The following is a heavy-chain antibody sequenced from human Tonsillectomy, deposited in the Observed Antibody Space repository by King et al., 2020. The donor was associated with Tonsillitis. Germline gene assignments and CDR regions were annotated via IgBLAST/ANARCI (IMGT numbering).Heavy chain of an antibody. CDR1: GFTFSSYS. J-gene: IGHJ4*02. CDR3: AKGGLTRVDS. Sequence: VQLVESGGGVVQTGGSLRLSCAASGFTFSSYSMHWVRQAPGKGLEWVTFIWHDGSDKYYADSVKGRFTIFRDNSKNTLFLQVNNLRPEDTAVYYCAKGGLTRVDSWGQGTLVTVSS. D-gene: IGHD4/OR15-4a*01. CDR2: IWHDGSDK. V-gene: IGHV3-30*02.